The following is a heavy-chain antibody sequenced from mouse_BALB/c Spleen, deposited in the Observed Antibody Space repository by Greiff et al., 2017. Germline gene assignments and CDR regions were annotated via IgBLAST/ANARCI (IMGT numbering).Heavy chain of an antibody. D-gene: IGHD1-1*01. CDR1: GFSLTDYG. CDR3: AKDYGSSYWYFDV. V-gene: IGHV2-6-5*01. J-gene: IGHJ1*01. Sequence: QVQLQQSGPGLVAPSQSLSITCTVSGFSLTDYGVSWIRQPPGKGLEWLGVIWGGGSTYYNSALKSRLSISKDNSKSQVFLKMNSLQTDDTAMYYCAKDYGSSYWYFDVWGAGTTVTVSS. CDR2: IWGGGST.